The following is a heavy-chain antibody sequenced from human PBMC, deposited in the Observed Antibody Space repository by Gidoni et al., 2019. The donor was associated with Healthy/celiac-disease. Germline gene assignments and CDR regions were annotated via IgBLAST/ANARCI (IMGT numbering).Heavy chain of an antibody. CDR3: ARGGDGYNPYYYYYGMDV. Sequence: EVQLVESGVGLVQPGGSMSLSCAASGFTFRSYWMHWVRQAPGKGLGCVSRINSDGSSTSYADSVKGRFTISRDNAKNTLYLQMNSLRAEDTAVYYCARGGDGYNPYYYYYGMDVWGQGTTVTVSS. CDR1: GFTFRSYW. J-gene: IGHJ6*02. CDR2: INSDGSST. V-gene: IGHV3-74*01. D-gene: IGHD5-12*01.